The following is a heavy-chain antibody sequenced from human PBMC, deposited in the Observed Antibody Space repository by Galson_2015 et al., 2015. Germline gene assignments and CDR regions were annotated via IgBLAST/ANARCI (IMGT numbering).Heavy chain of an antibody. V-gene: IGHV3-53*01. J-gene: IGHJ6*02. CDR2: IYGSVDTT. D-gene: IGHD5-12*01. CDR1: GFTVSSSY. CDR3: ARPTRVATTRNGMEV. Sequence: SLRLSCAASGFTVSSSYMTWVRQAPGKGLEWVSVIYGSVDTTYYADSVRGRFTISRDNSKNALYLQMNSLRAEDTAVNYCARPTRVATTRNGMEVWGQGTTVTVS.